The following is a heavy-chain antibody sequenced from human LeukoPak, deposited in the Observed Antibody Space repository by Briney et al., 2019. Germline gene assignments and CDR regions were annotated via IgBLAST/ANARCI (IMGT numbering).Heavy chain of an antibody. Sequence: SETLSLTCTVSGGSISTYYWSWIRQPAGKGLEWIGRIYTSGSTNYNPSLKSRVTMSVDTSKNQFSLKLSSVTAADTAVYYCARGDSSGYYSQNWFDPWGQGTLVTVSS. D-gene: IGHD3-22*01. CDR1: GGSISTYY. CDR3: ARGDSSGYYSQNWFDP. CDR2: IYTSGST. V-gene: IGHV4-4*07. J-gene: IGHJ5*02.